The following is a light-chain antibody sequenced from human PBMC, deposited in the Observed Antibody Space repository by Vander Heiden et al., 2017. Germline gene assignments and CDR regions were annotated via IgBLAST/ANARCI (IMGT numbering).Light chain of an antibody. CDR3: QQDDNTPFL. J-gene: IGKJ2*01. CDR2: WAS. CDR1: QSVLYRSNNKNY. V-gene: IGKV4-1*01. Sequence: DIVMTQSPDSLAVSLGERATINCKSSQSVLYRSNNKNYLAWYQQKPGQPPKLLISWASTRESGVPDRVSGSGSGTDFSLTISSLQAEDVAVYYCQQDDNTPFLFGQGTKLEIK.